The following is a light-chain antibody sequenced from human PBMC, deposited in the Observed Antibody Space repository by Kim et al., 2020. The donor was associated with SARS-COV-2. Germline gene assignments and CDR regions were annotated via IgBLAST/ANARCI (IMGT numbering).Light chain of an antibody. CDR2: DVT. Sequence: GQSITTSCTGTSSDVGGHNYVSWCQQHPGKAPKLMIYDVTERPSGVSNRFSGSKSGNTASLTISGLQAEDEADYYCGSYTSTNTYVFGTGTKVTVL. CDR3: GSYTSTNTYV. J-gene: IGLJ1*01. CDR1: SSDVGGHNY. V-gene: IGLV2-14*03.